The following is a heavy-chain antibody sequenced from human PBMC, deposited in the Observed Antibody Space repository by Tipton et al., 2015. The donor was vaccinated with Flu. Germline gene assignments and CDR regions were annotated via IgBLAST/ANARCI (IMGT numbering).Heavy chain of an antibody. CDR2: FSDSGGST. CDR3: ARAVGSGDAF. D-gene: IGHD2-21*01. V-gene: IGHV3-23*01. J-gene: IGHJ4*02. CDR1: GFTFSMSAMSWDA. Sequence: SLRLSCAASGFTFSMSAMSWDAMSWVRQAPGKGLEWVSSFSDSGGSTHYADSVKGRFTISRDTSKNTLYLQMNSLRADDTAVYYCARAVGSGDAFWGPGTQVTVSS.